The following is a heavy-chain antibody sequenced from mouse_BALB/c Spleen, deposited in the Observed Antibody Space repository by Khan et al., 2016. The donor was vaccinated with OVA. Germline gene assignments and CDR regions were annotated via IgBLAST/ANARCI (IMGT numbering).Heavy chain of an antibody. J-gene: IGHJ4*01. CDR1: GYTFTNYG. D-gene: IGHD3-2*02. Sequence: QFQLVQSGPELKKPGETVKISCKASGYTFTNYGMNWVKQAPGKGLKWMGWINTYTGEPTYADDFKGRFAFSLETSASTAYLQINNLKNEDTATYFCARRLYYAMDYWGQGTSVTVSS. CDR3: ARRLYYAMDY. CDR2: INTYTGEP. V-gene: IGHV9-3-1*01.